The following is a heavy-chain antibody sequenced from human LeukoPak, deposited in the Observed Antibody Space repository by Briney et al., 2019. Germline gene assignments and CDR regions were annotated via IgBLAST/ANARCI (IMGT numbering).Heavy chain of an antibody. CDR3: AKGTATSCYTGFDY. J-gene: IGHJ4*02. V-gene: IGHV3-23*01. CDR1: GFTLTSYA. CDR2: ISGDGGST. Sequence: AGGSLRLSCAASGFTLTSYAMNWVRQTPGKGLEWVSVISGDGGSTFYADSANGRFTISRDNSKNTLFLQMNSLRADDTALYYCAKGTATSCYTGFDYWGQGTLVTVSS. D-gene: IGHD2-2*02.